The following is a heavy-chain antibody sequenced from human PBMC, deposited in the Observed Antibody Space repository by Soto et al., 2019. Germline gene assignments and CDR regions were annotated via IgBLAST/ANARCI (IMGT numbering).Heavy chain of an antibody. CDR3: AKGGPFTGGFDP. Sequence: EGQLLQSGGDLVQPGGSLRLSCAGSGLTLRRYAMTWIRQTPEKGLEWVSTISGRSGVRSYADYVNGRFTVSRDNSKNTLSLQMNSLRPDDTAIYYCAKGGPFTGGFDPWGQGTLVTVAS. CDR1: GLTLRRYA. D-gene: IGHD3-16*01. V-gene: IGHV3-23*01. CDR2: ISGRSGVR. J-gene: IGHJ5*02.